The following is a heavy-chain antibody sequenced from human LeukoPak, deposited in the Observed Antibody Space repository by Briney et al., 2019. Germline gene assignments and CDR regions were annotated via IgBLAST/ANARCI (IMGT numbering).Heavy chain of an antibody. CDR2: ISGSSSSI. D-gene: IGHD1-26*01. V-gene: IGHV3-48*01. CDR3: ARDPASGSIRSGGDY. CDR1: GFTFSTYT. Sequence: GGSLRLSCEASGFTFSTYTMHWVRQAPGKGLEWVSYISGSSSSIYYADSVRGRFAISRDNAKNSLYLQMNSLRAEDTALYYCARDPASGSIRSGGDYWGQGTLVTVSS. J-gene: IGHJ4*02.